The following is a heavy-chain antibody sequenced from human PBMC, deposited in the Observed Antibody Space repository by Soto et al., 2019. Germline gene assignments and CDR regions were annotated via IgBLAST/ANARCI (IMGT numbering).Heavy chain of an antibody. J-gene: IGHJ5*02. Sequence: QVQLMQSGAEVKKPGASVKVSCKASGYTFTIYGISWVRQAPGQGLEWMGWISAYNGNTNYAQNPQGRVTMTTDTSTSTAYMELRSLRSDDTAVYYCARASLWFGEGPPFDPWGQGTLVTVSS. D-gene: IGHD3-10*01. CDR3: ARASLWFGEGPPFDP. CDR2: ISAYNGNT. V-gene: IGHV1-18*01. CDR1: GYTFTIYG.